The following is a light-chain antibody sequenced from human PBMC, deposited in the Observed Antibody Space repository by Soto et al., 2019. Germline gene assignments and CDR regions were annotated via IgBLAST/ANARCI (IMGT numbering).Light chain of an antibody. CDR1: QSVGTN. V-gene: IGKV3-15*01. J-gene: IGKJ5*01. CDR2: GAF. Sequence: EIEMMQFPATVSVSPGERATLSCRASQSVGTNLAWYQQKPGQAPRLLIYGAFTRATDIPARFSGSGSGTEFTLTITSLQSEDFAVYHCQQYYNWPLITFGQGTRLEIK. CDR3: QQYYNWPLIT.